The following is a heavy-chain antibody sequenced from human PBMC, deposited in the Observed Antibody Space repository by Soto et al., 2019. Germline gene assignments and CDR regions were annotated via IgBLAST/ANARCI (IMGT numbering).Heavy chain of an antibody. CDR3: VKDKGAAGTSVRYGMDV. V-gene: IGHV3-30*14. Sequence: GGSLRLCCAASGFIDSFYARHWVRQAAGKGLEWVAVISYDGSKKYHADSVKGRFTISRDNSKNTLYLQMSSRRAEDTDVYYCVKDKGAAGTSVRYGMDVWGQGTTVTVSS. D-gene: IGHD6-13*01. CDR2: ISYDGSKK. J-gene: IGHJ6*02. CDR1: GFIDSFYA.